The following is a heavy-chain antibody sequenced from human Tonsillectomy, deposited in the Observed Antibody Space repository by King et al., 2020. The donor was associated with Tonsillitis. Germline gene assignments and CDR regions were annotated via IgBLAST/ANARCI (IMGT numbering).Heavy chain of an antibody. CDR3: ARGDPYCGGDCYWADLDY. Sequence: QLVQSGAEVKKPGASVKVSCKASGYTLIDYYMHWVRQAPGQGLEWMGVINPNGDYTSYAQKFLGRVTVTSDTSTSTVYMELSSLTSEDTAVYYCARGDPYCGGDCYWADLDYWGQGTLVTVSS. V-gene: IGHV1-46*01. J-gene: IGHJ4*02. D-gene: IGHD2-21*02. CDR1: GYTLIDYY. CDR2: INPNGDYT.